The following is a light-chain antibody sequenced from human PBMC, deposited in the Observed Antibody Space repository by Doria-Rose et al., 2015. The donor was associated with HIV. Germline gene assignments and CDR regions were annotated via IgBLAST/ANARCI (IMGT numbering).Light chain of an antibody. Sequence: RSNHKNYLAWYPQKAGQPPHLLIYWASTRESGVPDRFSGSGSGTDFTLTISSLQAEDVAVYYCQQYFTTPRTFGQGTKVEIK. V-gene: IGKV4-1*01. CDR3: QQYFTTPRT. CDR1: RSNHKNY. J-gene: IGKJ1*01. CDR2: WAS.